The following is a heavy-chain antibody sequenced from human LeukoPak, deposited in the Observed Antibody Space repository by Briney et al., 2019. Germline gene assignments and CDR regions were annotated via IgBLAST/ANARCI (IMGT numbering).Heavy chain of an antibody. J-gene: IGHJ4*02. D-gene: IGHD3-22*01. CDR1: GYTFTSYG. CDR3: ATSLYYYDSSGYYYGRGFDH. V-gene: IGHV1-18*01. Sequence: ASVKVSCKASGYTFTSYGISWVRQAPGQGLEWMGWISTYNGNTNYAQKLQGRVTMTTDTSTSAAYMELRSLRSDDTAVYYCATSLYYYDSSGYYYGRGFDHWGQGTLVTVSS. CDR2: ISTYNGNT.